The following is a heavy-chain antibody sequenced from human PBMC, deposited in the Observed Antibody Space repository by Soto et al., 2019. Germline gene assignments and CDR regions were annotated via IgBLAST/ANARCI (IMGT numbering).Heavy chain of an antibody. V-gene: IGHV1-18*01. CDR3: ARRHYDFWSGPLADGYGMDF. D-gene: IGHD3-3*01. CDR2: ISAYNGNT. CDR1: GYTFTSYG. Sequence: VASVKVSCKASGYTFTSYGISWVRQAPGQGLEWMGWISAYNGNTNYAQKLQGRVTMTTDTSTSTAYMELRSLRSDDTAVYYCARRHYDFWSGPLADGYGMDFWGQGTTVTVSS. J-gene: IGHJ6*02.